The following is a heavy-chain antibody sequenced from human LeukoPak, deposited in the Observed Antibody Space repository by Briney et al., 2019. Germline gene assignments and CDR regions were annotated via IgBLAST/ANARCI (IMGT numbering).Heavy chain of an antibody. CDR2: ISGSGGST. CDR1: GFTFSSYA. D-gene: IGHD1-20*01. Sequence: GGSLRLSCAASGFTFSSYAMSWVRQAPGKGLEWVSAISGSGGSTYYADSVKGRFTISRDNSKNTPYLQMNSLRAEDTAVYYCAKAPLNWNDNYYYCYMDVWGKGTTVTVSS. CDR3: AKAPLNWNDNYYYCYMDV. J-gene: IGHJ6*03. V-gene: IGHV3-23*01.